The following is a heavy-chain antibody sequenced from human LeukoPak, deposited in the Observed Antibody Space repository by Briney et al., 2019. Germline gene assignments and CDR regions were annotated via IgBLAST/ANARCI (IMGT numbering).Heavy chain of an antibody. V-gene: IGHV3-33*06. D-gene: IGHD6-6*01. J-gene: IGHJ5*02. CDR2: IWYDGSNK. Sequence: GGSLRLSCAASGFTFSSYGMHWVRQAPGKGLEWVAVIWYDGSNKYYADSVKGRFTISRDNSKNTLYLQMNSLRAEDTAVYYCAKERRIGRKAARPGNWFDPWGQGTLVTVSS. CDR3: AKERRIGRKAARPGNWFDP. CDR1: GFTFSSYG.